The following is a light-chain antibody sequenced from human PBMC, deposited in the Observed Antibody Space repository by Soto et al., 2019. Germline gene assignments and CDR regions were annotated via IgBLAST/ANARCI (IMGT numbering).Light chain of an antibody. J-gene: IGKJ2*01. Sequence: DIQMTQSPSTLSASVGDRVTITYRASQSISSWLAWYQQKPGKAPKFLIYDASSLESGVPSRFSGSGSGTEFTLTISSLQPDDFATYYCQQYNSYSYTFGQGTKLEIK. V-gene: IGKV1-5*01. CDR3: QQYNSYSYT. CDR2: DAS. CDR1: QSISSW.